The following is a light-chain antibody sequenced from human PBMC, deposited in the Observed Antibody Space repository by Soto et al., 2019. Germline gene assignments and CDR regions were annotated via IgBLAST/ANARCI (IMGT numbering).Light chain of an antibody. J-gene: IGKJ1*01. Sequence: EIVLTQSPGTLSLSPGERATLSCRASPSVSGSNLAWYQQKPGQAPRLVIYGASSRATGIPDRFSGSGSGTDFTLTISRLEPEDFAVYYCQQYGSSPETFGQGTKV. V-gene: IGKV3-20*01. CDR3: QQYGSSPET. CDR2: GAS. CDR1: PSVSGSN.